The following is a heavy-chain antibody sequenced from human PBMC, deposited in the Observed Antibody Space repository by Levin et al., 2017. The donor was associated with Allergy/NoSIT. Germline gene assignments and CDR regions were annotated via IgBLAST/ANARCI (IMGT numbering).Heavy chain of an antibody. D-gene: IGHD2-15*01. CDR2: IIPIFGTA. V-gene: IGHV1-69*13. J-gene: IGHJ4*02. CDR1: GGTFSSYA. CDR3: ARARNVPPYCSGGSCYAPDY. Sequence: SVKVSCKASGGTFSSYAISWVRQAPGQGLEWMGGIIPIFGTANYAQKFQGRVTITADESTSTAYMELSSLRSEDTAVYYCARARNVPPYCSGGSCYAPDYWGQGTLVTVSS.